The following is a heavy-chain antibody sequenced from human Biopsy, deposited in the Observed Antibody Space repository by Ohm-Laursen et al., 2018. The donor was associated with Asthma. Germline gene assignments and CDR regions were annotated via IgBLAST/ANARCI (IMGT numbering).Heavy chain of an antibody. CDR2: APFSGST. J-gene: IGHJ6*01. D-gene: IGHD5-18*01. CDR1: GGYIDSHDWS. CDR3: ARVRRYSDIFFGMDV. Sequence: SQTLSLTCTVSGGYIDSHDWSWCWIRQSPGKGLQWLGYAPFSGSTHYNPSLDRRIRMSVDTSKSQVSLSPTSVSAADTAVYFCARVRRYSDIFFGMDVWGQGTTVTVSS. V-gene: IGHV4-30-4*01.